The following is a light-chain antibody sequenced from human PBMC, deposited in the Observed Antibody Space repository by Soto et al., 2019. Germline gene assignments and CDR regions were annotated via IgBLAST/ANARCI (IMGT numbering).Light chain of an antibody. CDR1: QSVSIK. CDR2: DTS. V-gene: IGKV3-15*01. Sequence: EIWRTQSPATLSVSPGERATLSCRASQSVSIKLAWYQQKPGQAPRLLIYDTSTRATGIPARFSGSGSGTEFTLTISSLQSEDFAVYYCQQYNNWPPITFGQGTRLEIK. J-gene: IGKJ5*01. CDR3: QQYNNWPPIT.